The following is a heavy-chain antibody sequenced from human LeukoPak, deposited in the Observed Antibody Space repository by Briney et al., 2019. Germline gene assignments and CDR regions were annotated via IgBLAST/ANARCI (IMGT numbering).Heavy chain of an antibody. V-gene: IGHV3-11*06. J-gene: IGHJ4*02. D-gene: IGHD3-10*01. CDR1: GFTFSDYY. CDR2: ISSSGSYT. Sequence: PGGSLRLSCAASGFTFSDYYMSWIRQAPGKGLEWISYISSSGSYTIYADSVKGRFTISRDNAKNSLYLQMNSLRAEDTAVYYCARDRGPRTGSMVREAYDNWGQGTLVTVSS. CDR3: ARDRGPRTGSMVREAYDN.